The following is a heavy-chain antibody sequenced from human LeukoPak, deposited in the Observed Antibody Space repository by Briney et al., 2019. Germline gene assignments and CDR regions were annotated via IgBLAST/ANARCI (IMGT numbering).Heavy chain of an antibody. CDR2: IYYSGNT. CDR1: GGSISSSSNY. J-gene: IGHJ4*02. V-gene: IGHV4-39*07. CDR3: ARESFEEPGTMDH. Sequence: SETLSLTCTVSGGSISSSSNYWDWIRQPPGEGLEWIGSIYYSGNTYYNPSLKSRVTISVDTSKNQFSLRLTSVTAADTALYFCARESFEEPGTMDHWGQGTLVSVSS. D-gene: IGHD4/OR15-4a*01.